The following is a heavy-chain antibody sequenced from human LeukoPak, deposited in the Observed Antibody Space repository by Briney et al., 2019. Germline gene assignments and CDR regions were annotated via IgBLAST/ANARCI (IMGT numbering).Heavy chain of an antibody. CDR1: GESFSGNY. J-gene: IGHJ4*02. Sequence: SETLSLTCAVYGESFSGNYWNWIRQPPGKGLEWIGEINHSGSTNYNPSLKSRVTISVDTSKNQFSLKLSSVTAADTAVYYCAGIEPGRLGFDYWGQGTLVTVSS. D-gene: IGHD3-16*01. CDR3: AGIEPGRLGFDY. CDR2: INHSGST. V-gene: IGHV4-34*01.